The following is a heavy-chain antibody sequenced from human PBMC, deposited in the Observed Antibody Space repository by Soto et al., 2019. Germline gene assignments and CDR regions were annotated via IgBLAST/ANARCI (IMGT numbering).Heavy chain of an antibody. J-gene: IGHJ6*02. V-gene: IGHV3-7*01. D-gene: IGHD2-2*01. Sequence: PGGSLRLSCAASGLTFANYWMTWVRQAPGKGLEWVANIKPDGSEKHYVDSVKGRFTISRDNAKNSLYLLMNSLRAEDTAMYYCAREVKVPAYYYGMDVWGQGTTVTVSS. CDR3: AREVKVPAYYYGMDV. CDR2: IKPDGSEK. CDR1: GLTFANYW.